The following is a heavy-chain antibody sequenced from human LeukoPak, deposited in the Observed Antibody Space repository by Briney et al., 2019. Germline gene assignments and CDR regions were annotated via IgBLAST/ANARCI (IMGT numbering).Heavy chain of an antibody. Sequence: SETLSLTCAVYGGSFSGYYWSWIRQPPGKGLGWIGEINHSGSTNYNPSLKSRVTISVDTSKNQFSLKLSSVTAADTAVYYCARGFRSFPGRSFYFDYWGQGTLVTVSS. J-gene: IGHJ4*02. CDR3: ARGFRSFPGRSFYFDY. CDR1: GGSFSGYY. CDR2: INHSGST. V-gene: IGHV4-34*01. D-gene: IGHD1-26*01.